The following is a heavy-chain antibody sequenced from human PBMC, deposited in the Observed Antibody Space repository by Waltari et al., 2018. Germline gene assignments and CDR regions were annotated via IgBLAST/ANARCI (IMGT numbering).Heavy chain of an antibody. CDR3: GARAYGDNATIPCDIDV. CDR2: CSLNLGTA. Sequence: VQRVEFGAEVKKPRCLVMVSCKASGGSFGSSATSWVPGVHGGGRGGRGVCSLNLGTANYYNTFQARVATTADDTTSTAYIGLRSLGTEAEAVDYYGARAYGDNATIPCDIDVWGQGTTVTVSS. J-gene: IGHJ6*02. V-gene: IGHV1-69*01. CDR1: GGSFGSSA. D-gene: IGHD4-17*01.